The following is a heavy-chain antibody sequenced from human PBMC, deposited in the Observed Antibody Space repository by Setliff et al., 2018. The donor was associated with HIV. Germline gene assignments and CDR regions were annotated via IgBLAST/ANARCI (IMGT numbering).Heavy chain of an antibody. CDR1: GGSISNYY. D-gene: IGHD3-22*01. J-gene: IGHJ6*03. Sequence: PSETLSLTCTVSGGSISNYYWTWIRQPPGKGLECIGYIYYDGSTNYNPSLKSRVTFSVDTSKNYFSLELSSVTAADTAVYYCAREGDWDSSGYYRYYYYMDVWGKGTTVTVSS. CDR2: IYYDGST. V-gene: IGHV4-59*01. CDR3: AREGDWDSSGYYRYYYYMDV.